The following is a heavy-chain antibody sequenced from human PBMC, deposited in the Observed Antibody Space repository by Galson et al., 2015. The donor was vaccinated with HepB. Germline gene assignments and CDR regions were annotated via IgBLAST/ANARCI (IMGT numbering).Heavy chain of an antibody. V-gene: IGHV4-39*01. Sequence: ETLSLTCNVSGGSISSSSYYWGWIRQPPGKGPEWIGSIYYSGSTYYNPTLRSRVTISVDTSKNQFSLKVSSVTAADTAVYYCARQRYSSHDFDYWGQGTLVTVSS. CDR2: IYYSGST. CDR3: ARQRYSSHDFDY. D-gene: IGHD6-19*01. CDR1: GGSISSSSYY. J-gene: IGHJ4*02.